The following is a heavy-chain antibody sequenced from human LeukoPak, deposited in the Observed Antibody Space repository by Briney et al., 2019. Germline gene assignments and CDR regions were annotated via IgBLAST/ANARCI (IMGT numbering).Heavy chain of an antibody. CDR1: GFTVSSNY. J-gene: IGHJ5*02. CDR2: FYSGGST. V-gene: IGHV3-66*01. D-gene: IGHD6-13*01. Sequence: GGSLRLSCAASGFTVSSNYMSWVRQAPGEGLEWVSVFYSGGSTYYADSVKGRFTISRDNSKNTLYLQMNSLRAEDTAVYYCARGIAAAGYNWFDPWGQGALVTVSS. CDR3: ARGIAAAGYNWFDP.